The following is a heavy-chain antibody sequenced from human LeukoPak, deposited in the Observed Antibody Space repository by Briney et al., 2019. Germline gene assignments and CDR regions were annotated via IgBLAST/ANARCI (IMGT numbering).Heavy chain of an antibody. CDR3: AKHRGYSYGPLGMDV. D-gene: IGHD5-18*01. CDR2: ISYDGSNK. J-gene: IGHJ6*02. Sequence: GGSLRLSCAASGFTFSSYGMHWVRQAPGKGLEWVAVISYDGSNKYYADSVKGRFTISRDNSKNTLYLQMNSLRAEDTAVYYCAKHRGYSYGPLGMDVWGQGTTVTVSS. CDR1: GFTFSSYG. V-gene: IGHV3-30*18.